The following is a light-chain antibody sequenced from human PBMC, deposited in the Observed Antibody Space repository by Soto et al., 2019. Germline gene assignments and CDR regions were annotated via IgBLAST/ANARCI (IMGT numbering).Light chain of an antibody. J-gene: IGKJ5*01. Sequence: EIVLTQSPATLSLSPGERATLSCTTSQTIRGLLNWYQQRPGQAPRLLIYDTSNRATDIPARFSGSGSGTDFILTISSLDPEDFGVYLCQQRHNWPITFGQGTRLDIK. CDR2: DTS. CDR3: QQRHNWPIT. V-gene: IGKV3-11*01. CDR1: QTIRGL.